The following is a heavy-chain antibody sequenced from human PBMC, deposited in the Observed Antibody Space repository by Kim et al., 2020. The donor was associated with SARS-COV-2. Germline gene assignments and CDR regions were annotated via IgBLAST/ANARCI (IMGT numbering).Heavy chain of an antibody. CDR3: ARAPNDFWSGYPYYFDY. Sequence: SETLSLTCTVSGGSVSSGSYFWSWIRQPPGKGLEWIGYIYYSGNTNYNPSLKSRITMSVDTSKNQFSLKLRSVTAADTAEYYCARAPNDFWSGYPYYFDYCGEGTLVTVSS. CDR2: IYYSGNT. D-gene: IGHD3-3*01. V-gene: IGHV4-61*01. CDR1: GGSVSSGSYF. J-gene: IGHJ4*02.